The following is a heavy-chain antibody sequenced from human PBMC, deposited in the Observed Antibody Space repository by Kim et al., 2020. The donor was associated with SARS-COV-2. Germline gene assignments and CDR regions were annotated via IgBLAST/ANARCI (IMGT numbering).Heavy chain of an antibody. V-gene: IGHV1-3*01. Sequence: ASVKVSCKASGYTFTSYAMHWVRQAPGQRLEWMGWINAGNGNTKYSQKFQGRVTITRDTSASTAYMELSSLRSEDTAVYYCARGLQEVMGIQLWLVPLDYWGQGTLVTVSS. D-gene: IGHD5-18*01. J-gene: IGHJ4*02. CDR1: GYTFTSYA. CDR3: ARGLQEVMGIQLWLVPLDY. CDR2: INAGNGNT.